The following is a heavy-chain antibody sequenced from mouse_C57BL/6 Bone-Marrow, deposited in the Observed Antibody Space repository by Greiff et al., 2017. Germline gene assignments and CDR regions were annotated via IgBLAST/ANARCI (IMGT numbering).Heavy chain of an antibody. CDR1: GFTFSDFY. Sequence: EVKVVESGGGLVQSGRSLRLSCATSGFTFSDFYMEWVRQAPGKGLEWIAASRNKANDYTTEYSASVTGRFIVSRDTSQSILYLQMNALRAEDTAIYYCARDAYYGSRNAMDYWGQGTSVTVSS. J-gene: IGHJ4*01. V-gene: IGHV7-1*01. D-gene: IGHD1-1*01. CDR2: SRNKANDYTT. CDR3: ARDAYYGSRNAMDY.